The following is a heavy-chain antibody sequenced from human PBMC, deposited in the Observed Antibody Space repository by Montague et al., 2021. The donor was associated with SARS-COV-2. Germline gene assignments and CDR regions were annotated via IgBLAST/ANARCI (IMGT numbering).Heavy chain of an antibody. V-gene: IGHV4-61*01. J-gene: IGHJ5*02. Sequence: SETLSLTCTGESQSSWNSGADRMSPRPNSSHQLISYTDISWNKNYNPTLRSRVTMSVDTSKNQFSLKLNSVTAADTAVYYCAREATSWFGELMGVWFGPWGQGTLVTVSS. CDR1: SQSSWNSG. D-gene: IGHD3-10*01. CDR2: TDISWNK. CDR3: AREATSWFGELMGVWFGP.